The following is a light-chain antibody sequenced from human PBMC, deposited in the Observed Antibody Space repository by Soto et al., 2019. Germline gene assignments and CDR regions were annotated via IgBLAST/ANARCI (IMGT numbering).Light chain of an antibody. V-gene: IGLV2-14*01. Sequence: QSGLTQPASGSGSPGRWITISCTGTSSDVGGYKYVSWYQQHPGEAPKRRIFAVSNRPSGGSKRFSGSKSGNKACLTISGLQAADSADYYCSSYTSSSTHVFGTGIKDT. CDR1: SSDVGGYKY. J-gene: IGLJ1*01. CDR2: AVS. CDR3: SSYTSSSTHV.